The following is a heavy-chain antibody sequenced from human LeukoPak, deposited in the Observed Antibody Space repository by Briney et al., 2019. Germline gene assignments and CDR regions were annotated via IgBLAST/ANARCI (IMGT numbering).Heavy chain of an antibody. D-gene: IGHD1-26*01. CDR3: AKEGVQTPSDWHFDL. J-gene: IGHJ2*01. CDR1: GFTFSTYG. V-gene: IGHV3-23*01. CDR2: INDNGGTST. Sequence: GGSLRLSCAASGFTFSTYGMGWVRQAPGKGLEWVSSINDNGGTSTWYADSVKGRFTISRDNSKNTLYLQINSLRAEDTAVYYCAKEGVQTPSDWHFDLWGRGTLVTVSS.